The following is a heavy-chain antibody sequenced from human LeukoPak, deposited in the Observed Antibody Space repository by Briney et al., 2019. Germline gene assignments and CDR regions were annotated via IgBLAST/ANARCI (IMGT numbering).Heavy chain of an antibody. V-gene: IGHV3-74*01. CDR3: AREESRNDAFDI. D-gene: IGHD3-10*01. CDR2: INRDGSST. CDR1: GFTFSSYW. J-gene: IGHJ3*02. Sequence: GGSLRLSCAASGFTFSSYWMHWVRQSPGKGLAWVSRINRDGSSTSYADSVKGRFTISRDNAKNTLSLQMNSLRAEDTAVYYCAREESRNDAFDIWGQGTMVTVSS.